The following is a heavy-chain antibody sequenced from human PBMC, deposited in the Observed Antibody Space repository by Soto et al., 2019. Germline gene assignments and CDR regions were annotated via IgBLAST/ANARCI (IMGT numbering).Heavy chain of an antibody. D-gene: IGHD3-22*01. CDR1: GFTCSSND. CDR3: ATRPLLPGAP. CDR2: IYSGGST. V-gene: IGHV3-53*01. J-gene: IGHJ3*01. Sequence: EVQLVESGGGLIQPGGSLRLSCAASGFTCSSNDMNWVRQAPGKGLEWVSLIYSGGSTYYADSVKGRFTISRDNSKNTLYLQMSSLRAEDTAVYYCATRPLLPGAPWGQGTMVTVSS.